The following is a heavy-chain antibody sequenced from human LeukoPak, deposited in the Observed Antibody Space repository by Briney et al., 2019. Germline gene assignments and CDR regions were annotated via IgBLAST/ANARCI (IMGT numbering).Heavy chain of an antibody. CDR3: ARAPYCSSTSCYGGGYFDY. V-gene: IGHV4-34*01. Sequence: PSETLSLTCAVYGGSFSGYYWSWIRQPPGKGLEWIGEINHSGSTNHNPSLKSRVTISVDTSKNQFSLKLSSVTAADTAVYYCARAPYCSSTSCYGGGYFDYWGQGTLVTVSS. CDR2: INHSGST. J-gene: IGHJ4*02. CDR1: GGSFSGYY. D-gene: IGHD2-2*01.